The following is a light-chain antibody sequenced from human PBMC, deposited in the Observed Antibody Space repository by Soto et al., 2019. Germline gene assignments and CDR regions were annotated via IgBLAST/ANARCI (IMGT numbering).Light chain of an antibody. J-gene: IGKJ2*01. CDR1: QGISSY. CDR2: AAS. V-gene: IGKV1-8*01. Sequence: AIRMTQSPSSFSASTGDRVTITCRASQGISSYLAWYQQKPGKAPKLLIYAASTLQSGVPSRFSGSGSGTDFTLTISCLQSEDFSTYYCQQYYSYLPYTCGQGTELEIK. CDR3: QQYYSYLPYT.